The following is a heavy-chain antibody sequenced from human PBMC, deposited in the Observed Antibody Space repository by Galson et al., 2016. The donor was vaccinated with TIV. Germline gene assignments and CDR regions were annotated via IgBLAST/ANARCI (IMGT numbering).Heavy chain of an antibody. CDR3: ARLAPCGGDCYYFDY. J-gene: IGHJ4*02. Sequence: SVKVSCKASGGTFNNYPITWVRQAPGQGLEWMGGIHPISAIADNAQKFQGRISITADESRSTVYMELSSLRSEDTAMYYCARLAPCGGDCYYFDYWGQGTLVTVSS. D-gene: IGHD2-21*02. V-gene: IGHV1-69*13. CDR1: GGTFNNYP. CDR2: IHPISAIA.